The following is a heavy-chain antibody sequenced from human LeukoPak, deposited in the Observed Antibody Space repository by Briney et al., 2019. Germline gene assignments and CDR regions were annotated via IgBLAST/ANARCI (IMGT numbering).Heavy chain of an antibody. D-gene: IGHD2-2*01. CDR3: AREGRFKAQHLFDY. CDR2: ILYDGIEK. Sequence: GGSLRLSCAASGFPFNGYSIHWVRQAPGKGLESVAVILYDGIEKYFAGSVKGRFTISRDNSKSMVFLQMNSLKTEDTAMYYCAREGRFKAQHLFDYWGQGALVIVSS. V-gene: IGHV3-30*14. CDR1: GFPFNGYS. J-gene: IGHJ4*02.